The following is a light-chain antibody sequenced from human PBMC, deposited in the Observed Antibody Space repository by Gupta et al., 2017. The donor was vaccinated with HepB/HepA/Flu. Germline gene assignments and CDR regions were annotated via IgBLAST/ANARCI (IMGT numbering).Light chain of an antibody. Sequence: DIVMTQSPLSLPVTPGEPASISCRSSQSLLHSNGYNYLDWYLQKPGQSPQLLIYLGSNRASGVPDRFSGSGSGTDFTLKISRAEAEDVGVYYCMQALQTPPCSFGQGTKLEIK. CDR3: MQALQTPPCS. J-gene: IGKJ2*04. CDR2: LGS. V-gene: IGKV2-28*01. CDR1: QSLLHSNGYNY.